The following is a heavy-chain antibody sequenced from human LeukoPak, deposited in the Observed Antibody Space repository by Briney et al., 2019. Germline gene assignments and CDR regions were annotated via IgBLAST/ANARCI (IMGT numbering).Heavy chain of an antibody. CDR3: ARDGHRRYYYDSSGREHAFDI. V-gene: IGHV1-18*01. Sequence: ASVKVSCKVSGSTFTNHGISWVREAPGQGREWMGGISTYNGHTNYAQKFQGRVTMTTDTSTSTVYMEVRSLRSDDTAVYYCARDGHRRYYYDSSGREHAFDIWGQGTMVTVSA. D-gene: IGHD3-22*01. CDR2: ISTYNGHT. CDR1: GSTFTNHG. J-gene: IGHJ3*02.